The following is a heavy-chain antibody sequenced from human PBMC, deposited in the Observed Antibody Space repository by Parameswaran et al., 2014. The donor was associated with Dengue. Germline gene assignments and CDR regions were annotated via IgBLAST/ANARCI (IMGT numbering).Heavy chain of an antibody. CDR2: IYPGDSDT. CDR3: ARHFGGRSTVGIDS. V-gene: IGHV5-51*01. Sequence: PREGLEWIGIIYPGDSDTRYSPSFQGQVTISADKSINTAYLQWSSLKASDTAMYYCARHFGGRSTVGIDSWGQGTLVTVSS. D-gene: IGHD4-11*01. J-gene: IGHJ4*02.